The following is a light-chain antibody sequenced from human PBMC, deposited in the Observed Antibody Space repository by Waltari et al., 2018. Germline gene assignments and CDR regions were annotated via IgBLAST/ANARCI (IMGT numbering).Light chain of an antibody. V-gene: IGLV2-11*01. CDR3: CAYAGSAI. J-gene: IGLJ2*01. CDR1: SRDVGSYNH. CDR2: DVN. Sequence: QSALTQPRPVSGSPGQSVTISCTGTSRDVGSYNHVCWYQQHPGKAPRLMIYDVNKRPSGVPDRFSGSKSGNTASLTISGLQAEDEADYYCCAYAGSAIFGGGTELTVL.